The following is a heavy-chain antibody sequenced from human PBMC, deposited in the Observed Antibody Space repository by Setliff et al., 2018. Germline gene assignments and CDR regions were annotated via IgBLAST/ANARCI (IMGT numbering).Heavy chain of an antibody. CDR3: ARSPAVLGIVYLDP. D-gene: IGHD2-15*01. CDR1: GGTFSSYA. V-gene: IGHV1-69*13. CDR2: IIPMFGTT. Sequence: SVKVSCKASGGTFSSYAIDWVRQAPGQGLEWMGGIIPMFGTTNYAQRFRGRVTITADESTTTAYLELSSLRSEDTAVYYCARSPAVLGIVYLDPWGQGTLVTVSS. J-gene: IGHJ5*02.